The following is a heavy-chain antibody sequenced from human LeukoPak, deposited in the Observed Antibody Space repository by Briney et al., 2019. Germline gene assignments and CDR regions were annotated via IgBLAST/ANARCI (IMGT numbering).Heavy chain of an antibody. Sequence: GGSLRLSCAASGFTFSSYAMHWVRQAPGKGLEWVAIISYDGNNKYYADSVKGRFTISRDNSKDTLYLQMNSLRAEDTAVYYCARGRSVGATRSFDYWGQGALVTVSS. CDR1: GFTFSSYA. D-gene: IGHD1-26*01. CDR2: ISYDGNNK. V-gene: IGHV3-30-3*01. J-gene: IGHJ4*02. CDR3: ARGRSVGATRSFDY.